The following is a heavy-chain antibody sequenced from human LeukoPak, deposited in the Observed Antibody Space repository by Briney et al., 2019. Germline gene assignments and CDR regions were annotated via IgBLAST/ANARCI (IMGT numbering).Heavy chain of an antibody. CDR2: IYHSGST. V-gene: IGHV4-38-2*02. J-gene: IGHJ3*01. D-gene: IGHD1-7*01. CDR1: GYSIGSDYY. CDR3: ARVSGTTDALDF. Sequence: SETLSLTCSVSGYSIGSDYYWGWIRQPPGKGLEWIGNIYHSGSTYYNPSLKSRVTISLDTSKNQFSLNLSSVTAADTAVYYCARVSGTTDALDFWGQGTMVTVSS.